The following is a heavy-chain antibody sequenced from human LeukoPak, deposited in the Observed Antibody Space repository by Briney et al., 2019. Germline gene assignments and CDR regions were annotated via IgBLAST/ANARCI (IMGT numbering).Heavy chain of an antibody. J-gene: IGHJ4*02. CDR3: ARGIAVAGRAGFDY. CDR1: GYTFTGYY. V-gene: IGHV1-2*04. CDR2: FNPNSGGT. D-gene: IGHD6-19*01. Sequence: ASVTVSCTASGYTFTGYYMHWVRQAPGQGLEWMGWFNPNSGGTNYAQKFQGWVTMTRDTSISTAYMELSRLRSDDTAVYYCARGIAVAGRAGFDYWGQGTLVTVSS.